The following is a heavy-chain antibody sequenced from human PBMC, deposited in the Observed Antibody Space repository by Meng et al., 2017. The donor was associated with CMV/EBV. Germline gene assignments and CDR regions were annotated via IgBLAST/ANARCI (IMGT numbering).Heavy chain of an antibody. CDR2: ISSSGSTI. Sequence: GESLKISCAASGFTFSSYWMSWVRQAPGKGLEWVSYISSSGSTIYYADSVKGRFTISRDNAKNSLYLQMNSLRAEDTAVYYCARPAMVTGGDYWGQGTLVTVS. V-gene: IGHV3-48*04. J-gene: IGHJ4*02. CDR1: GFTFSSYW. CDR3: ARPAMVTGGDY. D-gene: IGHD5-18*01.